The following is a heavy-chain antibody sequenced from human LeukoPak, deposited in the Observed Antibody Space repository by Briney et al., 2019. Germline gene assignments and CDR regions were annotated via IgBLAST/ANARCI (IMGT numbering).Heavy chain of an antibody. D-gene: IGHD6-13*01. Sequence: GGSLRLSCAASGFTFSSYGMHWVRQAPGKGLEWVAVIWYDGSNKYYADSVKGRFTISRDNSKNTLYLQMNSLRAEDTAVYYCARDGSSSFEEISCDYWGQGTLVTVSS. CDR3: ARDGSSSFEEISCDY. CDR2: IWYDGSNK. V-gene: IGHV3-33*01. CDR1: GFTFSSYG. J-gene: IGHJ4*02.